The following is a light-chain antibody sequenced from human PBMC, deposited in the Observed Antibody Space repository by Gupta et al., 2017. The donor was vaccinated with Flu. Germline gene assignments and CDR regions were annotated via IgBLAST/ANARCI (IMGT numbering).Light chain of an antibody. CDR2: LGS. J-gene: IGKJ1*01. V-gene: IGKV2-28*01. Sequence: VTPGGPASICCSASQSRQNTNGYNYLDWYLQKPGQSPQLLIYLGSKRASGVPDRFSGSGCGTDFTLKITRGEAEDVGVYYCIQALQTPRTFGQGTKVEIK. CDR1: QSRQNTNGYNY. CDR3: IQALQTPRT.